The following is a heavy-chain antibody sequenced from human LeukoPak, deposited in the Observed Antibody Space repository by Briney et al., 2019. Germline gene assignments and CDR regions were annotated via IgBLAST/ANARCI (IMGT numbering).Heavy chain of an antibody. Sequence: ASVKVSCKVSGYIFTELSMHWVRQSPGKGLEWMGGFDPEDDETIYAQEFQGRLTMTEDTSADTAYMELSRLTSDDTAVYYCTTDITWNDGFDHWGQGTLVTVSS. D-gene: IGHD1-1*01. V-gene: IGHV1-24*01. CDR1: GYIFTELS. J-gene: IGHJ4*02. CDR2: FDPEDDET. CDR3: TTDITWNDGFDH.